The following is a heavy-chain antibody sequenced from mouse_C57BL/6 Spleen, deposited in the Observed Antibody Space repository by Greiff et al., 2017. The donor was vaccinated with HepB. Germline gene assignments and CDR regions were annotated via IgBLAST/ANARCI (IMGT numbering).Heavy chain of an antibody. J-gene: IGHJ1*03. CDR3: TRHGSSYWYFDV. V-gene: IGHV14-4*01. CDR1: GFNIKDDY. CDR2: IDPENGDT. D-gene: IGHD1-1*01. Sequence: EVKLVESGAELVRPGASVKLSCTASGFNIKDDYMHWVKQRPEQGLEWIGWIDPENGDTEYASKFQGKATITADTSSNTAYLQLSSLTSEDTAVYYCTRHGSSYWYFDVWGTGTTVTVSS.